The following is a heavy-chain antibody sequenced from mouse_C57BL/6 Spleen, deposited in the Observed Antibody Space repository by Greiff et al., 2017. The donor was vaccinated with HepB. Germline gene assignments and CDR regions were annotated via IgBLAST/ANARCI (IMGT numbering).Heavy chain of an antibody. CDR2: INPNNGGT. Sequence: EVKLQESGPELVKPGASVKMSCKASGYTFTDYNMHWVKQSHGKSLEWIGYINPNNGGTSYNQKFKGKATLTVNKSSSTAYMELRSLTSEDSAVYYCAREGGITTVPSYFDVWGTGTTVTVSS. J-gene: IGHJ1*03. CDR1: GYTFTDYN. D-gene: IGHD1-1*01. CDR3: AREGGITTVPSYFDV. V-gene: IGHV1-22*01.